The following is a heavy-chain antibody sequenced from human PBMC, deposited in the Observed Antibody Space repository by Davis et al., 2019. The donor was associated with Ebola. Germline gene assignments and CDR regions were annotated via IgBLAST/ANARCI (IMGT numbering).Heavy chain of an antibody. CDR1: GFTFSGSA. CDR3: TSPGITGTDDY. V-gene: IGHV3-73*01. Sequence: GESLKISCAASGFTFSGSAMHWVRQASGKGLEWVGRIRSKANSYATAYAASVKGRLTISRDDSKNTAYLQMNSLKTEDTAVYYCTSPGITGTDDYWGQGTLVTVSS. D-gene: IGHD1-20*01. CDR2: IRSKANSYAT. J-gene: IGHJ4*02.